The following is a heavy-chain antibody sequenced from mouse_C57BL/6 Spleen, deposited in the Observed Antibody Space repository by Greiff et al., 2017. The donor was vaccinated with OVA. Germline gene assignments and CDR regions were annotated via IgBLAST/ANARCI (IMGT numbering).Heavy chain of an antibody. D-gene: IGHD2-4*01. CDR3: ASPYDYGDYFDY. Sequence: VQLQQSGPELVKPGASVKMSCKASGYTFTDYNMHWVKQSHGKSLEWIGYINPNNGGTSYNQKFKGKSTLTVNKSSSTAYMELRSLTSEDSAVYYCASPYDYGDYFDYWGQGTTLTVSS. J-gene: IGHJ2*01. V-gene: IGHV1-22*01. CDR2: INPNNGGT. CDR1: GYTFTDYN.